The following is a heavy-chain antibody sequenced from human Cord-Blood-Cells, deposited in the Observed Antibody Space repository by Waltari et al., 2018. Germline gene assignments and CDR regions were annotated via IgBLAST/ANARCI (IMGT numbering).Heavy chain of an antibody. CDR1: GCSISSSS. D-gene: IGHD6-13*01. J-gene: IGHJ6*03. V-gene: IGHV4-4*07. CDR2: IYTSGRT. CDR3: ARDGAAAGTYRYYYYMDV. Sequence: QVQLQESGPGLVKPSETPSLTCTVSGCSISSSSWSWIRPPAGKGLEWIGRIYTSGRTNYNPALKSRVTMSVDTSKNQFSLKLSSVTAADTAVYYCARDGAAAGTYRYYYYMDVWGKGTTVTVSS.